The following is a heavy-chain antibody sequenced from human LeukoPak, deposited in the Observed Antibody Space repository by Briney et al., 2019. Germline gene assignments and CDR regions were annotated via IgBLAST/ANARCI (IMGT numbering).Heavy chain of an antibody. D-gene: IGHD6-19*01. CDR1: GYTFTGYY. J-gene: IGHJ4*02. CDR3: ARVEAVAGTFFDY. Sequence: ASVTVSCKASGYTFTGYYMHWVQQAPGQGLEWMGWINPNSGGTNYAQKFQGRVTMTRDTSISTAYMELSRLRSDDTAVYYCARVEAVAGTFFDYWGQGTLVTVSS. V-gene: IGHV1-2*02. CDR2: INPNSGGT.